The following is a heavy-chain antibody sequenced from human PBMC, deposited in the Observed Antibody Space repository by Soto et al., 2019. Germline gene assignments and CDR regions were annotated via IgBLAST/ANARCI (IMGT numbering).Heavy chain of an antibody. J-gene: IGHJ3*02. D-gene: IGHD3-16*02. CDR2: TNSGGST. CDR1: GFTVSSNY. CDR3: ARVAPPQPTYYDYVWWSYRYGDAFDI. Sequence: EVQLVESGGGLIQPGGSLRLSCAASGFTVSSNYMSWVRQAPGKGLEWVSVTNSGGSTYYADSVKGRFTISRDNSKNTLDRLMNSLRSEDTAVYYCARVAPPQPTYYDYVWWSYRYGDAFDIWGKGAMVIVSS. V-gene: IGHV3-53*01.